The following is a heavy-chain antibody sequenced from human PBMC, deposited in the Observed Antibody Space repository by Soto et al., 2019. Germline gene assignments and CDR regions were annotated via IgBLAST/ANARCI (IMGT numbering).Heavy chain of an antibody. CDR2: VYNSGST. CDR3: ATQGFGVLHGLVDV. V-gene: IGHV4-59*08. D-gene: IGHD3-10*01. J-gene: IGHJ6*02. Sequence: PSETLSLTCTVSGGSITSYNWNWLRQPPGKALEWIGYVYNSGSTNYNPSLKSRVIISVDTSKNQFSLNLTSVTAADTAVYYCATQGFGVLHGLVDVWGQGTTVTVSS. CDR1: GGSITSYN.